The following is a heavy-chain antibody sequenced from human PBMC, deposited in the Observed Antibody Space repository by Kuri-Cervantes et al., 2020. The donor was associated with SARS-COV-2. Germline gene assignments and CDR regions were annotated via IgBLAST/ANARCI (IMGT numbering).Heavy chain of an antibody. D-gene: IGHD2-2*01. CDR2: ISSSSSYI. CDR1: GFDFSTYS. CDR3: ANIIVVVPAAISEGAFDI. J-gene: IGHJ3*02. Sequence: GGSLRLSCAASGFDFSTYSMNWVRQAPGKGLEWVSSISSSSSYIYYADSVKGRFTISRDNAKNSLYLQMNSLRAEDTAVYYCANIIVVVPAAISEGAFDIWGQGTMVTVSS. V-gene: IGHV3-21*01.